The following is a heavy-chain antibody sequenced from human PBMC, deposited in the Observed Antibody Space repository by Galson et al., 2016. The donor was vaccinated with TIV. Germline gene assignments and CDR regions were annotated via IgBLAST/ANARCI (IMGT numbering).Heavy chain of an antibody. CDR3: ARDALFGELLYPNFDF. V-gene: IGHV3-48*03. CDR1: GMTFSNYE. CDR2: ISTGGTSK. J-gene: IGHJ4*02. Sequence: SLRLSCAASGMTFSNYEMNWVRQAPGKGLEWVSYISTGGTSKYYADSVKGRFTISRDDAKNSLHLQMNSLRPEDKAVYYCARDALFGELLYPNFDFWGQGTLVTVSS. D-gene: IGHD3-10*02.